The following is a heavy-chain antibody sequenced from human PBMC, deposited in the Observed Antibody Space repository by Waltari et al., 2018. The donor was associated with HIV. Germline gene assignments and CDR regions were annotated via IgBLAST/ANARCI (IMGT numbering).Heavy chain of an antibody. CDR1: GDSINSRTYY. V-gene: IGHV4-39*01. CDR3: ARQYAWFDILTGSPPTYFFDS. Sequence: KLQQSGPRLVNPSETLTLTCSVSGDSINSRTYYWGWIRQSPGKGLEYLGRVYYSGSSYLNPSLNSRLTLSADTSKNQLSLRLISVTATDTGVYYCARQYAWFDILTGSPPTYFFDSWGPGTLVTVSS. CDR2: VYYSGSS. J-gene: IGHJ4*02. D-gene: IGHD3-9*01.